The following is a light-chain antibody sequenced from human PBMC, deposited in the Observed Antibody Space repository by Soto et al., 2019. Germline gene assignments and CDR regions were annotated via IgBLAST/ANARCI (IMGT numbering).Light chain of an antibody. Sequence: EIVLAQSPDTVSLSPGERATLSCRASESVSNFLAWYQQKPGQVPRLLIYDASNRATGIPARFSGSGSGTDFTFIISSLETEDFAVYYCQQRSSWPLTFGGGTKVEIK. V-gene: IGKV3-11*01. J-gene: IGKJ4*01. CDR3: QQRSSWPLT. CDR1: ESVSNF. CDR2: DAS.